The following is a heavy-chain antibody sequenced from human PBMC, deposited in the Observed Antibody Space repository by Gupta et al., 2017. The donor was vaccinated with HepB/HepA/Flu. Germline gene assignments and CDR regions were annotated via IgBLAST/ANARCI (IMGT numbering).Heavy chain of an antibody. D-gene: IGHD2-2*02. CDR1: GFAFSDFA. Sequence: EEHLLESGGGVVQPGGSLRLACAASGFAFSDFAMSGVRQTPGKGLEWLSEIRGDGGDINYADSVRGRITISRDNTINTLFLQMHSLRAEDTAVYYCVKDHYTRARDIYVHVDVWGKGTAVTVSS. CDR3: VKDHYTRARDIYVHVDV. J-gene: IGHJ6*04. CDR2: IRGDGGDI. V-gene: IGHV3-23*01.